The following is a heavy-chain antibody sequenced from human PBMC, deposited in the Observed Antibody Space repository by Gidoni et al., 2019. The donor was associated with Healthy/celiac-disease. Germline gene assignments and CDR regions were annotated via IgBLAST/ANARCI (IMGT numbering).Heavy chain of an antibody. CDR3: ARPAADRFHAFDI. J-gene: IGHJ3*02. V-gene: IGHV1-2*04. D-gene: IGHD6-13*01. Sequence: QVQLVQSGAEVKKPGASVKVSCKASGYPFTGYYMHWVRQAPGQGLEWMGWINPNSGGTNYAQKFQGWVTMTRDTSISTAYMELSRLRSDDTAVYYCARPAADRFHAFDIWGQGTMVTVSS. CDR1: GYPFTGYY. CDR2: INPNSGGT.